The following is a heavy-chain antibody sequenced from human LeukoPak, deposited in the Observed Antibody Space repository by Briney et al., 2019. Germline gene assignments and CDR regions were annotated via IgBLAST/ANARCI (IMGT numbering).Heavy chain of an antibody. CDR1: GGSISSYY. J-gene: IGHJ4*02. CDR3: ASGLGNFDY. Sequence: PSETLSLTCTVSGGSISSYYWSWIRQPPGKGLEWIGYIYYSGSTNYNPSLKSRVTISVDTSKNQFSLKLSSVTAADTAVFYCASGLGNFDYWGQGTLVTVSS. CDR2: IYYSGST. D-gene: IGHD7-27*01. V-gene: IGHV4-59*01.